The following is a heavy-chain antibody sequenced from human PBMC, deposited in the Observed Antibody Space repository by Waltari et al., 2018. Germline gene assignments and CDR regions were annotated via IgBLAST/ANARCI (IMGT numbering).Heavy chain of an antibody. CDR1: GGSISSSSYY. Sequence: QLQLQESGPGLVKPSETLSLTCTVSGGSISSSSYYWGWIRQPPGKGLEWIGSIYYSGSTYYNPSLKSRVTISVATSKNQFSLKLSSVTAADTAVYYCARVGLGDFWSGYYLFDYWGQGTLVTVSS. CDR3: ARVGLGDFWSGYYLFDY. CDR2: IYYSGST. D-gene: IGHD3-3*01. V-gene: IGHV4-39*07. J-gene: IGHJ4*02.